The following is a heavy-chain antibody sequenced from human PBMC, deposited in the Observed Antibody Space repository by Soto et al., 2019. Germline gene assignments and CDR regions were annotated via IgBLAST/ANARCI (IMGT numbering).Heavy chain of an antibody. CDR1: GFSLSTSGVG. CDR2: IYWDDDK. D-gene: IGHD3-10*01. V-gene: IGHV2-5*02. CDR3: ARRFYGHKDGTWFDP. Sequence: SGPTLVNPTQTLTLTCTFSGFSLSTSGVGVGWIRQPPGKALEWLALIYWDDDKRYSPSLKSRLTITKDTSKNQVVLTMTNMDPVDTGTYYCARRFYGHKDGTWFDPWGQGILVTVSS. J-gene: IGHJ5*02.